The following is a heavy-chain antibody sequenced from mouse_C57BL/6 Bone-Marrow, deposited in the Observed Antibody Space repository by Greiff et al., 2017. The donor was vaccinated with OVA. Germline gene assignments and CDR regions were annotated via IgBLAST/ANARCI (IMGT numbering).Heavy chain of an antibody. CDR1: GFTFSSYG. V-gene: IGHV5-6*01. CDR2: ISSGGSYT. J-gene: IGHJ3*01. D-gene: IGHD6-2*01. CDR3: ARHSLELVY. Sequence: EVKLMESGGDLVKPGGSLKLSCAASGFTFSSYGMSWVRQTPDKRLEWVATISSGGSYTYYPDSVTGRFTISRDNAKNTLYLQMSSLKSEDTAMYYCARHSLELVYWGQGTLVTVSA.